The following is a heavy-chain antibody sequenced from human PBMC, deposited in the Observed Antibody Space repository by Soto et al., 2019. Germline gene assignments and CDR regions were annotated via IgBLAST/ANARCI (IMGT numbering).Heavy chain of an antibody. J-gene: IGHJ6*02. Sequence: PGGSLRLSCAASGFTFSNYGMHWVRQAPGKGLEWVAVIWYDGSDKYYADSVKGRSTISRDNSKNTLFLQMNSLRAEDTAVYYCAKDTALVRGVIIDLDVWGQGTTVTVSS. CDR3: AKDTALVRGVIIDLDV. D-gene: IGHD3-10*01. CDR2: IWYDGSDK. V-gene: IGHV3-30*02. CDR1: GFTFSNYG.